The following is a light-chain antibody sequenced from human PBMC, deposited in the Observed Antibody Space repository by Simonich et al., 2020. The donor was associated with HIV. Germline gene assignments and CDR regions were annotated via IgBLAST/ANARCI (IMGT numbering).Light chain of an antibody. CDR3: QQYYSAPVT. Sequence: DIVMTQSPDSLAVSLGERATINCKSSQSVFYSSNNKNYLVWYQQKPGQPPKLLIYWASNREFGVPDRFSGSGSETDFTLTISSLQAEDVAVYYCQQYYSAPVTFGPGTKVDMK. CDR2: WAS. J-gene: IGKJ3*01. CDR1: QSVFYSSNNKNY. V-gene: IGKV4-1*01.